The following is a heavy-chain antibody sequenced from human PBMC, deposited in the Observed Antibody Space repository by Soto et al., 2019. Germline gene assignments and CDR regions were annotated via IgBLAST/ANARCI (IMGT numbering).Heavy chain of an antibody. D-gene: IGHD4-17*01. V-gene: IGHV1-46*01. Sequence: ASVKVSCKGSGYTFTSYYMHWVRQAPGQGLEWMGIINPSGGSTSYAQKFQGRVTMTRDTSTSTVYMELSSLRSEDTAVYYCARDGSSRVTTMYGMDVWGQGTTVTVSS. CDR2: INPSGGST. J-gene: IGHJ6*02. CDR1: GYTFTSYY. CDR3: ARDGSSRVTTMYGMDV.